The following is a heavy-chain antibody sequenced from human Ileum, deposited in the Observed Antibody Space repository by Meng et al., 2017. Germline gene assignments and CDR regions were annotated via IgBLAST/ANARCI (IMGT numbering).Heavy chain of an antibody. CDR1: GFIFSSYD. CDR2: MNPNSGNT. V-gene: IGHV1-8*01. D-gene: IGHD1-1*01. J-gene: IGHJ4*02. Sequence: QVQLVQSGPEGKKHGASVTVSCKASGFIFSSYDINWVRQAPRQGLEWMGWMNPNSGNTGFAQKFQDRITMTRDTSINTAHMELSSLTSEDTAVYYCARRTQSTGTALGYWGQGTLVTVSS. CDR3: ARRTQSTGTALGY.